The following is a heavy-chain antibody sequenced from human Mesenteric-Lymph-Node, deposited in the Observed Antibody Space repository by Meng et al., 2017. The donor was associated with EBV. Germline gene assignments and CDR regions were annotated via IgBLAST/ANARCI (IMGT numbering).Heavy chain of an antibody. V-gene: IGHV1-3*01. CDR1: GYTFTSYA. CDR3: ARDVLHLGELSFLFDY. D-gene: IGHD3-16*02. J-gene: IGHJ4*02. CDR2: INAGNGNT. Sequence: VPLVQSGAEVKKPGASVKVSCKASGYTFTSYAMHWVRQAPGQRLEWMGWINAGNGNTKYSQKFQGRVTITRDTSASTAYMELSSLRSEDTAVYYCARDVLHLGELSFLFDYWGQGTLVTVSS.